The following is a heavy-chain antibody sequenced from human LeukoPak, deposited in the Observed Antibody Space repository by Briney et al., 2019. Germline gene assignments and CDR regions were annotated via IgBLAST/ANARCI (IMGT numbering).Heavy chain of an antibody. CDR3: AKSKATVYNWFDP. CDR1: GFFFSDSA. D-gene: IGHD4-11*01. V-gene: IGHV3-23*01. J-gene: IGHJ5*02. CDR2: ISGSGGST. Sequence: PGGSLRLSCAASGFFFSDSAMAWVRQAPGKGLEWVSAISGSGGSTYYADSVKGRFTISRDNSKNTLYLQMNSLRAEDTAVYYCAKSKATVYNWFDPWGQGTLVTVSS.